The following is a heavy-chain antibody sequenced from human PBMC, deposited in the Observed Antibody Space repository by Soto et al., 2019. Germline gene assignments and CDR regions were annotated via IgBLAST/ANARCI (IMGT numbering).Heavy chain of an antibody. J-gene: IGHJ5*02. CDR1: GASMNSYH. CDR2: IHSSGST. V-gene: IGHV4-4*07. Sequence: QVQLQASGPGLVKPSETLSLTCTVSGASMNSYHWSWIRQPAGKGLEWIGHIHSSGSTNYNPSIKSRVTMSVDTSKNQFSLRLMSLTAADTAVDYCARDQGVAAAGITWFDPWGQGSLVTVSS. CDR3: ARDQGVAAAGITWFDP. D-gene: IGHD6-13*01.